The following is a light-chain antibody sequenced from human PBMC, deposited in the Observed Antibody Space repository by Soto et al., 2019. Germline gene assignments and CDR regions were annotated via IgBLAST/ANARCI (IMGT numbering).Light chain of an antibody. Sequence: QSALTQPASVSGSPGQSITISCTGTSSDVGGYNSVSWYQQHPGKAPKLMIYEVSNRPSGVSHRFSGSKSGNTASLTISGLQAEDEADYYCTSYTSSNIVIFGGGTQLTVL. CDR2: EVS. V-gene: IGLV2-14*01. CDR3: TSYTSSNIVI. CDR1: SSDVGGYNS. J-gene: IGLJ2*01.